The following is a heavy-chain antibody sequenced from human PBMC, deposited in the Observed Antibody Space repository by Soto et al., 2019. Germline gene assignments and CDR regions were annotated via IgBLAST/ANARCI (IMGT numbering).Heavy chain of an antibody. CDR2: IYRGGST. D-gene: IGHD2-2*01. V-gene: IGHV3-53*01. CDR1: GFTVSGSH. J-gene: IGHJ4*02. Sequence: EVQLVESGGGLIQPGGSLRLSCAVSGFTVSGSHMTWVRQAPGKGLQCVSVIYRGGSTYYADSVKGRFTISRDNAKNTLYLQMNSLTVEDTAMYYCARAMPNWPYDYWGQGTLVTVSS. CDR3: ARAMPNWPYDY.